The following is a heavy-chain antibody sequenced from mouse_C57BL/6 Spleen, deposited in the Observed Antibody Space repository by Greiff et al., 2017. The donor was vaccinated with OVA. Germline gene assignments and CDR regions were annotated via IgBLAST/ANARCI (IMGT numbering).Heavy chain of an antibody. CDR1: GYTFTSYW. D-gene: IGHD3-2*02. V-gene: IGHV1-72*01. J-gene: IGHJ4*01. CDR2: IDPNSGGT. CDR3: AQTAQAYYAMDY. Sequence: VQLQQPGAELVKPGASVKLSCKASGYTFTSYWLHWVKQRPGRGLEWIGRIDPNSGGTKYNEEFKSKATLAVDKHSSTAFMQLSSLTSEDSAVYYCAQTAQAYYAMDYWGQGTSVTVSS.